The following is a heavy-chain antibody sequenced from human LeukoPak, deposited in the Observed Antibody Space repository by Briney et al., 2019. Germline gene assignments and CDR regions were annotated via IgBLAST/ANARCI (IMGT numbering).Heavy chain of an antibody. Sequence: GGSLRLSCAASGFTFSSYAMSWVRQAPGKGLEWVSAISGSGGSTYYADSVKGRFTISRDNSKNTLYLQMNGLRAEDTAVYYCAKARSSTHYYGMDVWGQGTTVTVSS. V-gene: IGHV3-23*01. D-gene: IGHD2-2*01. CDR3: AKARSSTHYYGMDV. CDR2: ISGSGGST. J-gene: IGHJ6*02. CDR1: GFTFSSYA.